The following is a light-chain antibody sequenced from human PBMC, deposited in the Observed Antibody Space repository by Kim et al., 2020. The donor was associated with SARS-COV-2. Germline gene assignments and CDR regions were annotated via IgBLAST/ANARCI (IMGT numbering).Light chain of an antibody. CDR2: TSD. V-gene: IGLV1-44*01. CDR3: AAWDDSRKVWV. J-gene: IGLJ3*02. CDR1: SSNVGSNP. Sequence: QSALTQPPSASGTPGQRVSISCTGSSSNVGSNPVNWYQQLPRTAPRLLIYTSDQRPSGVPGRFSGSKSGTSASLAISGVQSEDEADYYCAAWDDSRKVWVFGGGTQLTVL.